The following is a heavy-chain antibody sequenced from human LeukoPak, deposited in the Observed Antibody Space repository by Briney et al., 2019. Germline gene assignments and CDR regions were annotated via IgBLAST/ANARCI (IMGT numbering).Heavy chain of an antibody. CDR2: ISYDGSNK. V-gene: IGHV3-30*14. CDR1: GFTFSSYA. J-gene: IGHJ6*02. D-gene: IGHD4-17*01. CDR3: ARDSYGDYQPSPYYGMDV. Sequence: GGSLRLSCAASGFTFSSYAMHWVRQAPGKGLEWVAVISYDGSNKYYADSVKGRFTISRDNSKNTLYLQMNSLRAEDTAVYYCARDSYGDYQPSPYYGMDVWGQGTTVTVSS.